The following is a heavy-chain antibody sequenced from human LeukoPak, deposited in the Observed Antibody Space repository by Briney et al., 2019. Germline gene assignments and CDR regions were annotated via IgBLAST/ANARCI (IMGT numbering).Heavy chain of an antibody. V-gene: IGHV1-18*01. J-gene: IGHJ2*01. Sequence: GASVKVSCKASGYTFTSYGISWVRQAPGQGLEWIGWICADNGNTNYAQKLQGRVTMTTDTSTSTAYMELRSLRSDDTAVYYCARALYCSSTSCYTVHWYFDLWGRGTLVTVSS. CDR2: ICADNGNT. CDR1: GYTFTSYG. CDR3: ARALYCSSTSCYTVHWYFDL. D-gene: IGHD2-2*02.